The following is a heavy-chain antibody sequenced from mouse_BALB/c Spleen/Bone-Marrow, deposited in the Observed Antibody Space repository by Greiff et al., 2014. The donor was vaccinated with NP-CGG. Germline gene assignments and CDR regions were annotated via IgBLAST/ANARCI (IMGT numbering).Heavy chain of an antibody. V-gene: IGHV1S22*01. CDR1: GYTFTSYW. Sequence: LQQPGSELVRPGASVKLSCKASGYTFTSYWMHWVKQRSGQGLEWIGNIYPGSGSTNYDEKFKSKATLTVDTSSSTAYMQLSSLTSEDSAVYYCTRRGLGRGGFDYWGQGTTLTVSS. CDR2: IYPGSGST. CDR3: TRRGLGRGGFDY. D-gene: IGHD4-1*01. J-gene: IGHJ2*01.